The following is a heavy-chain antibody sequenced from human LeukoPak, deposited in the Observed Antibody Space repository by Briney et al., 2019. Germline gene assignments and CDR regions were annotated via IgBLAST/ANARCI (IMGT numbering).Heavy chain of an antibody. V-gene: IGHV3-11*01. Sequence: KPGGSLRLSCAASGFTFSDYYMSWIRQAPGRGLEWVSYISIGGTTLLYADSVKGRFTIPRDNAKNSLYLQMNSLRVEDTAVYYCARDSSPYHYGMDVWGQGTTVTVSS. CDR1: GFTFSDYY. CDR3: ARDSSPYHYGMDV. CDR2: ISIGGTTL. J-gene: IGHJ6*02.